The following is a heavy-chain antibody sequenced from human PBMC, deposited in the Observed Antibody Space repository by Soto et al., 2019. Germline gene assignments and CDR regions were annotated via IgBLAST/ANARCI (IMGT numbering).Heavy chain of an antibody. Sequence: PVGSLRLSCAASGFSFSSDSMGWVRQAPGKGLEWVASISSSGSFMNYADSVKGRFTISRDNAKNSLYLQMASLKDEDTAVYYCARDPPTGSTLDWFDSWGQGTLVTVSS. CDR2: ISSSGSFM. CDR3: ARDPPTGSTLDWFDS. J-gene: IGHJ5*01. D-gene: IGHD1-7*01. V-gene: IGHV3-21*01. CDR1: GFSFSSDS.